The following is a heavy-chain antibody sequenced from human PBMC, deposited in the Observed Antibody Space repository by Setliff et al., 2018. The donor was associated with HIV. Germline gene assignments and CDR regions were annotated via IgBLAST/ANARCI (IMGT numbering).Heavy chain of an antibody. CDR3: ARPSNYGSGSYGAFDI. CDR1: GDSIGSGGYY. V-gene: IGHV4-30-4*01. Sequence: PSETLSLTCTVSGDSIGSGGYYWSWIRQHPGKGLEWIGYIFYSGSTYYNPSLKSRVTISVDTSKNQFSLKLKSATAADTAVYYCARPSNYGSGSYGAFDIWGQGTMVTVSS. J-gene: IGHJ3*02. D-gene: IGHD3-10*01. CDR2: IFYSGST.